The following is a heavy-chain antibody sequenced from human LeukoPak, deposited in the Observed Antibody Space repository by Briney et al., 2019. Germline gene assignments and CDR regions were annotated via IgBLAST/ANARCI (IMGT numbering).Heavy chain of an antibody. Sequence: GASVKVSCKASGYTFTSYAMHWVRQAPGQRLEWMGWINAGNGNTKYSQKFQGRVTITRDTSASTAHMELSSLRSEDTAVYYCASNTMVRGGPNYWGQGTLVTVSS. D-gene: IGHD3-10*01. J-gene: IGHJ4*02. CDR2: INAGNGNT. CDR1: GYTFTSYA. CDR3: ASNTMVRGGPNY. V-gene: IGHV1-3*01.